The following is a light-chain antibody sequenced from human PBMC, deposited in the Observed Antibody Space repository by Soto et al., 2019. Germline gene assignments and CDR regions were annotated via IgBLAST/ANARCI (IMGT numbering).Light chain of an antibody. V-gene: IGKV1-27*01. CDR1: HDISNY. CDR3: QRYNSALALT. CDR2: AAS. J-gene: IGKJ4*01. Sequence: DIQMTQSPSSLSASVGDRVTITCRASHDISNYLVWYQQKPGKVPNLLIYAASTLQSGVPSRFSGSGSGTDFTLTISSLQPEDVATYFCQRYNSALALTFGGGTKVEIK.